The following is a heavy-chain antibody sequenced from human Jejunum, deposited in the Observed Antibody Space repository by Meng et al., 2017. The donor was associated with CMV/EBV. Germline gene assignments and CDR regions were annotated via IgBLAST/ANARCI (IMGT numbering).Heavy chain of an antibody. CDR2: VYQTGST. CDR1: GSINNGGSS. CDR3: ARGKLRSGYYPYFDS. Sequence: GSINNGGSSCNWIRPPPWKGLEWIGSVYQTGSTDYTPSLKTRVTISVDRSQNRFSLKLSTVTAADTAVYYCARGKLRSGYYPYFDSWGQGTLVTVSS. D-gene: IGHD3-3*01. J-gene: IGHJ4*02. V-gene: IGHV4-30-2*01.